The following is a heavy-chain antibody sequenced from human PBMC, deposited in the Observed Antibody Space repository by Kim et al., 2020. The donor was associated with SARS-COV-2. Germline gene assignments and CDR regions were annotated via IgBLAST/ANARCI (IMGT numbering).Heavy chain of an antibody. CDR2: IYPGDSDT. J-gene: IGHJ5*02. CDR3: AREYCSSTSCYGKMSNWFDP. CDR1: GYSFTSYW. Sequence: GESLKISCKGSGYSFTSYWIGWVRQMPGKGLEWMGIIYPGDSDTRYSPSFQGQVTISADKSISTAYLQWSSLKASDTAMYYCAREYCSSTSCYGKMSNWFDPWGQGTLVTVSS. D-gene: IGHD2-2*01. V-gene: IGHV5-51*01.